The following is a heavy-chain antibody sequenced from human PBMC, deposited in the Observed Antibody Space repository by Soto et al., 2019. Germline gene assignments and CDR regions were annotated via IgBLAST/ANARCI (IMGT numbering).Heavy chain of an antibody. V-gene: IGHV4-4*02. D-gene: IGHD5-12*01. CDR2: IFHGAST. CDR1: GDSIYSDNW. Sequence: SETLSLTCAVSGDSIYSDNWWIWVRQSPGRGLEWIAEIFHGASTNYSPSFKSRVSISVDKSTNQFSLRLGSVTAADTAVYYGARNSYLHQYIDFWGPGTLVAVSS. CDR3: ARNSYLHQYIDF. J-gene: IGHJ4*02.